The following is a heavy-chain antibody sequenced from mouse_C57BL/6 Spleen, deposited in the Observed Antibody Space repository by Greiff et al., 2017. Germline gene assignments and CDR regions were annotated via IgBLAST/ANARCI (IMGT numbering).Heavy chain of an antibody. CDR3: ARAPMDY. CDR1: GFTFSDYG. Sequence: EVHLVESGGGLVKPGGSLKLSCAASGFTFSDYGMHWVRQAPEKGLDWVAYISSGSSTIYYADTVKGRFTISRDNAKNTLFLQMTSLRSEDTAMYYCARAPMDYWGQGTSVTVSS. V-gene: IGHV5-17*01. J-gene: IGHJ4*01. CDR2: ISSGSSTI.